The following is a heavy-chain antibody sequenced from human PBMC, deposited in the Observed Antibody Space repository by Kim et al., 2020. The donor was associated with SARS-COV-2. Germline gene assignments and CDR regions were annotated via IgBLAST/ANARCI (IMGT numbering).Heavy chain of an antibody. Sequence: GGSLRLSCAASGFTFSDYYMSWIRQAPGKGLEWVSYISSSSSYTNYADSVKGRLTISRDNAKNSLYLQMNSLRAEDTAVYYCARGPGPSGYDYGMDVWGQGTTVTVSS. J-gene: IGHJ6*02. CDR2: ISSSSSYT. V-gene: IGHV3-11*06. CDR3: ARGPGPSGYDYGMDV. D-gene: IGHD1-26*01. CDR1: GFTFSDYY.